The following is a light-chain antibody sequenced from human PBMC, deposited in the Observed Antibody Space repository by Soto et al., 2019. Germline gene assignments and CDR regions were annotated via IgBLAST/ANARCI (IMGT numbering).Light chain of an antibody. Sequence: DIQMTQSPYSLSAAVGDRVTIACRASQNINTYLNWYQQKPGKAPKLLMFDAASLQSGVPSRFSGSGSRTDFTLTITSLQPEDFSTYYCQQTSSAPFTFGQGTKVNIK. CDR2: DAA. V-gene: IGKV1-39*01. CDR3: QQTSSAPFT. CDR1: QNINTY. J-gene: IGKJ3*01.